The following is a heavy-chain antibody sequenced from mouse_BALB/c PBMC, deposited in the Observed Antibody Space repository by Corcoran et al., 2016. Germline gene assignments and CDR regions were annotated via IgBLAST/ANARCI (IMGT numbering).Heavy chain of an antibody. CDR1: GYTFTTAG. V-gene: IGHV9-4*02. Sequence: QIQLVQSGPELKKPGETVRISCKASGYTFTTAGMQWVQKMPGKGLKWIGWINTHSGVPKYAEDFKGRFAFSLETSASTAYLQISNLKNEDTATYFCARENYGNSEGFAYWGQGTLVTVSA. CDR3: ARENYGNSEGFAY. D-gene: IGHD2-1*01. J-gene: IGHJ3*01. CDR2: INTHSGVP.